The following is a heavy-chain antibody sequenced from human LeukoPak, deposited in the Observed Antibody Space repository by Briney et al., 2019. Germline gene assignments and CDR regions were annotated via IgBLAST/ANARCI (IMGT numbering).Heavy chain of an antibody. CDR3: ARDSFGGSSWSSGSAFDI. J-gene: IGHJ3*02. CDR1: GYTFTSYG. V-gene: IGHV1-18*01. CDR2: ISAYNGNT. D-gene: IGHD6-13*01. Sequence: ASVKVCCKASGYTFTSYGISWVRQAPGQGLEWMGWISAYNGNTNYAQKLQGRVTITTDTSTSTAYMELRSLRSDDTAVYYCARDSFGGSSWSSGSAFDIWGQGTMVTVSS.